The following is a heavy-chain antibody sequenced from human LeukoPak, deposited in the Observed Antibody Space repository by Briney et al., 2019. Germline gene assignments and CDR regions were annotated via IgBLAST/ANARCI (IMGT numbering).Heavy chain of an antibody. CDR3: AREHGDYSFGY. Sequence: GGSLRLSCVASGFTFSNYGMHWVRQAPGRGLEWVAIIWFDGSNIYYADSVKGRFTISRDNSKNTLFLQMNSLRAEDTAVYYCAREHGDYSFGYWGQGTMVTVSS. CDR2: IWFDGSNI. J-gene: IGHJ4*02. V-gene: IGHV3-33*01. D-gene: IGHD4-17*01. CDR1: GFTFSNYG.